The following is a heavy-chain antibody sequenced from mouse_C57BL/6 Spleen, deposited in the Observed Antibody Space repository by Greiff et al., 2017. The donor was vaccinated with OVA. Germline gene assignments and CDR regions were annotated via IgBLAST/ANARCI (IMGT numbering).Heavy chain of an antibody. CDR3: TRLDYYGSSYGWYFDV. CDR1: GFTFSDAW. CDR2: IRNKANNHAT. V-gene: IGHV6-6*01. D-gene: IGHD1-1*01. Sequence: EVKLVESGGGLVQPGGSMKLSCAASGFTFSDAWMDWVRQSPEKGLEWVAEIRNKANNHATYYAESVKGRFTISRDDSKSSVYLQMNSLRAEDTGIYYCTRLDYYGSSYGWYFDVWGTGTTVTVSS. J-gene: IGHJ1*03.